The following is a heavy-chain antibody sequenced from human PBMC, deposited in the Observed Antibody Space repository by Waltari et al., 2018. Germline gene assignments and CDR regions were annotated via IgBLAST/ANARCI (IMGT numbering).Heavy chain of an antibody. V-gene: IGHV3-66*02. CDR3: ARASDDRAAAGTFDY. Sequence: EVQLVESGGGLVQPGGSLRLSCAASGFTVSRNYMSWVRQAPGKGLEWVSVIYSGGSTYYADSVKGRFTISRDNSKNTLYLQMNSLRAEDTAVYYCARASDDRAAAGTFDYWGQGTLVTVSS. CDR1: GFTVSRNY. CDR2: IYSGGST. D-gene: IGHD6-13*01. J-gene: IGHJ4*02.